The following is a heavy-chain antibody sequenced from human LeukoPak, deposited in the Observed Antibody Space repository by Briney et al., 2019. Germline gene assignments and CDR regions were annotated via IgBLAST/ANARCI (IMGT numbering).Heavy chain of an antibody. D-gene: IGHD6-6*01. Sequence: GGSLRLSCAASGFTFDDYAMHWVRQAPGKGLEWVSGISWNRGSIGYADSVKGRFTISRDNAKNSLYLQMNSLRAEDTALYYCAKTAEYSSPLFDYWGQGTLVTVSS. V-gene: IGHV3-9*01. CDR1: GFTFDDYA. J-gene: IGHJ4*02. CDR3: AKTAEYSSPLFDY. CDR2: ISWNRGSI.